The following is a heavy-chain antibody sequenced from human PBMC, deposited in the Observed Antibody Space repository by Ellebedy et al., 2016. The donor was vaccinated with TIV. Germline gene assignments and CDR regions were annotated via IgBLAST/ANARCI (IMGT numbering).Heavy chain of an antibody. CDR2: KRFDGRNE. D-gene: IGHD6-19*01. J-gene: IGHJ4*02. CDR1: GFTFNTYG. V-gene: IGHV3-30*02. Sequence: GESLKISCVASGFTFNTYGMHWVRQAPGKGLEWVAFKRFDGRNEYNGDSVKGRFIISRDLSKNTLYLQMNRLRSADTGLYYCTRETNPPPGALAGTGFDCWGQGTLVVVSS. CDR3: TRETNPPPGALAGTGFDC.